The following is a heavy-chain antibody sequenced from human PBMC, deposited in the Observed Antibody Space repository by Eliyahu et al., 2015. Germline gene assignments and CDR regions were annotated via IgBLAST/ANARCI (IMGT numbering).Heavy chain of an antibody. J-gene: IGHJ5*02. V-gene: IGHV4-30-2*01. CDR2: IYHSGST. Sequence: QLQLQESGSGLVKPSQTLSLTCAVXGGSISXGGYXWSWIRQPPGKGLEWIGYIYHSGSTYYNPSXKSRVTISVDRSKNQFSLKLSSVTAADTAVYYCARAPGGNWFDPWGQGTLVTVSS. CDR3: ARAPGGNWFDP. D-gene: IGHD3-10*01. CDR1: GGSISXGGYX.